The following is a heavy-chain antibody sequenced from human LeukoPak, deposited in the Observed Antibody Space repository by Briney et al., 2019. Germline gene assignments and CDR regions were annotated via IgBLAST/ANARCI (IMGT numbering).Heavy chain of an antibody. CDR2: INPNSGGT. CDR3: ARDSPVEGAFDI. Sequence: ASVKVSCRASGYTFTGYYMHWVRQAPGQGLEWMGWINPNSGGTNYAQKFQGRVTMTRDTSISTAYMELSRLRSDDTAVYYCARDSPVEGAFDIWGQGTMVTVSS. V-gene: IGHV1-2*02. J-gene: IGHJ3*02. CDR1: GYTFTGYY.